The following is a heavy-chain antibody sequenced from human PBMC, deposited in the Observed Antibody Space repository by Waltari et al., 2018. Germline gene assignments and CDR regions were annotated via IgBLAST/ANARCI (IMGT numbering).Heavy chain of an antibody. V-gene: IGHV4-59*01. CDR3: ARGGGGDWEWFDP. CDR1: GGSISGFD. J-gene: IGHJ5*02. CDR2: IYYTGST. Sequence: QVQLQESGPRLLKPSAPLSLLCPVSGGSISGFDWSWVRPPPGKGLDWIGYIYYTGSTNFNPSLKSRVTMSVDTSKNQFSLKLSSVTAADTAFYYCARGGGGDWEWFDPWGQGTLVTVSS. D-gene: IGHD2-21*02.